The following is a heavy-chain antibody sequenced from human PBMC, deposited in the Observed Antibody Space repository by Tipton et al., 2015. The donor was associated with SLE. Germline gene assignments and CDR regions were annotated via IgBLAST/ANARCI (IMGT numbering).Heavy chain of an antibody. CDR2: IYTGGNT. CDR3: AREFLNPVTTVHYYFDL. Sequence: TLSLTCTVSGGSITNYYWGWVRQPAGKGLEWIGRIYTGGNTNYNPSLKSRVTMSVDTSKNHFSLKLISVTAADTAVYYCAREFLNPVTTVHYYFDLWGRGTLVTVSS. D-gene: IGHD4-11*01. J-gene: IGHJ2*01. V-gene: IGHV4-4*07. CDR1: GGSITNYY.